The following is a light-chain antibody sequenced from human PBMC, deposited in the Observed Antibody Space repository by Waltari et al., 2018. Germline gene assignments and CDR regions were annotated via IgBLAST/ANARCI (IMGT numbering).Light chain of an antibody. J-gene: IGKJ4*01. CDR1: QTITGSW. CDR3: QQYDGSVVT. V-gene: IGKV3-20*01. CDR2: GAS. Sequence: EIVLTQSPGTLSVPPGERVTVSCRASQTITGSWLTWSHPKPGQEPWLIIYGASNRAPGVTDRCSGSGSGTDFTLSISRLEPEDSAVYYCQQYDGSVVTFGGGTKVEIK.